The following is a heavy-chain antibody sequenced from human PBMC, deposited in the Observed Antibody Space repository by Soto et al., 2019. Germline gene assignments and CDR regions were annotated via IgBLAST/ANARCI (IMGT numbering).Heavy chain of an antibody. J-gene: IGHJ4*02. V-gene: IGHV3-30-3*01. CDR2: ISYDGSNK. D-gene: IGHD6-13*01. CDR3: ARDPLRIAAAGSFDY. Sequence: GGSLRLSCAASGFTLSSYAMHWVRQAPGKGLEWVAVISYDGSNKYYADSVKGRFTISRDNSKNTLYLQMNSLRAEDTAVYYCARDPLRIAAAGSFDYWGQGTLVTVSS. CDR1: GFTLSSYA.